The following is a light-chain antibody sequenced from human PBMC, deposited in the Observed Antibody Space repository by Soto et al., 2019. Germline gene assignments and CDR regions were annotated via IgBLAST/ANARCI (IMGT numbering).Light chain of an antibody. CDR1: SSNIGAGYD. Sequence: QSVLTQPPSVSGAPGQTVTISCTGSSSNIGAGYDVHWYQQLPGRAPKLIIYGNTNRPSGFSALFSGSKSGNSASLAISGPECEHESYYYYLFFDSSLSRVFGGGTKLTVL. V-gene: IGLV1-40*01. CDR2: GNT. J-gene: IGLJ2*01. CDR3: LFFDSSLSRV.